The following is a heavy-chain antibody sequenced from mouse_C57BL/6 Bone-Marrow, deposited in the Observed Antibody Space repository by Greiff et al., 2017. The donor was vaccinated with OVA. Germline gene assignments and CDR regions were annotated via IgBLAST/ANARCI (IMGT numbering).Heavy chain of an antibody. CDR1: GYTFTSYW. CDR2: IHPNSGST. CDR3: VYYGSRGSY. J-gene: IGHJ2*01. Sequence: VQLQQPGAELVKPGASVKLSCKASGYTFTSYWMHWVKQRPGQGLEWIGMIHPNSGSTNYNEKVKSKATLTVDKSSSTAYMQLSSLTSEDSAVDYCVYYGSRGSYWGQGTTLTVSS. V-gene: IGHV1-64*01. D-gene: IGHD1-1*01.